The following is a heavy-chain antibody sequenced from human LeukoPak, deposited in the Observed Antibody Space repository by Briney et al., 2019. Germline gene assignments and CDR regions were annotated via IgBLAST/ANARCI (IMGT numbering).Heavy chain of an antibody. CDR2: IYPGDSDT. Sequence: GGSLRLSCAASGFTFSSYAMSWVRQMPGKGLEWMGIIYPGDSDTRYSPSFQGQVTISADKSISTAYLQWSSLKASDTAMYYCARLANYYLDYWGQGTLVTVSS. V-gene: IGHV5-51*01. CDR1: GFTFSSYA. CDR3: ARLANYYLDY. J-gene: IGHJ4*02.